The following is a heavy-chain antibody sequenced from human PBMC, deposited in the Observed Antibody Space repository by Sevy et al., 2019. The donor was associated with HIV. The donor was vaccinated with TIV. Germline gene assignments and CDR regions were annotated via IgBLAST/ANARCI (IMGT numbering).Heavy chain of an antibody. D-gene: IGHD5-12*01. V-gene: IGHV3-21*01. CDR2: IWSSSSYI. J-gene: IGHJ4*02. CDR3: ARYGGATSAFDY. CDR1: GFTFSSYW. Sequence: GGSLRLSCAASGFTFSSYWMNWVRQAPGKGLEWVSSIWSSSSYIYYADSVKGRFTISRDNAKNSLYLQMNSLKVEDTAVYYCARYGGATSAFDYWGQGTLVTVSS.